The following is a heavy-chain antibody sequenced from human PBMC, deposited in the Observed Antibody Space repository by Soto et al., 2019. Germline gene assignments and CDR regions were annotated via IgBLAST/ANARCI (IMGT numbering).Heavy chain of an antibody. D-gene: IGHD2-15*01. CDR3: ARDVRIVVVVAATDDNWFDP. Sequence: ASVKVSCKASGYTFTSYGISWVRQAPGQGLERMGWISAYNGNTNYAQKLQGRVTMTTDTSTSTAYMELRSLRSDDTAVYYCARDVRIVVVVAATDDNWFDPWGQGTLVTVSS. V-gene: IGHV1-18*01. CDR2: ISAYNGNT. J-gene: IGHJ5*02. CDR1: GYTFTSYG.